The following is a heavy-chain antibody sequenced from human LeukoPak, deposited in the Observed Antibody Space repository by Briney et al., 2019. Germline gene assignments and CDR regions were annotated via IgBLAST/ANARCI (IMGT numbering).Heavy chain of an antibody. J-gene: IGHJ4*02. Sequence: GGSLRLSCAASGFTFSSYGMSWVRQAPGKGLEWVSAISGSGGSTYYADSVKGRFTISRDNAKNSLYLQMNSLRAEDTAVYYCARDLNMVRGVINSNDYWGQGTLVTVSS. CDR1: GFTFSSYG. V-gene: IGHV3-23*01. CDR2: ISGSGGST. CDR3: ARDLNMVRGVINSNDY. D-gene: IGHD3-10*01.